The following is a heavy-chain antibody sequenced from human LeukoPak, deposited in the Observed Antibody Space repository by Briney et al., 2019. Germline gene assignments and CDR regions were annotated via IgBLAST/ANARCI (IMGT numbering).Heavy chain of an antibody. Sequence: GASVKVSCKASGYTFTAYSMHWVRQAPGQGLEWMGWINPNTGDTNYAQNFQGRVTMNRDTSISTAYMELSSLRSDDTAVYYCARSADGYTCGHFDFWGQGTLVTVPS. V-gene: IGHV1-2*02. CDR1: GYTFTAYS. CDR2: INPNTGDT. D-gene: IGHD5-18*01. CDR3: ARSADGYTCGHFDF. J-gene: IGHJ4*02.